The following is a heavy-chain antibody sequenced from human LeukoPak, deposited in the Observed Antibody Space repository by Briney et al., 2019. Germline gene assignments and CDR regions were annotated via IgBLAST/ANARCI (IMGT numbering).Heavy chain of an antibody. Sequence: SETLSLTCTVSGGSISSSSYYWGWIRQPPGKGLEWIGSIYYSGSTYYNPSLKSRVTIPVDTSKNQFSLKLSSVTAADTAVYYCARLNYYYDSSALRYYYYMDVWGKGTTVTISS. CDR1: GGSISSSSYY. CDR3: ARLNYYYDSSALRYYYYMDV. V-gene: IGHV4-39*01. CDR2: IYYSGST. J-gene: IGHJ6*03. D-gene: IGHD3-22*01.